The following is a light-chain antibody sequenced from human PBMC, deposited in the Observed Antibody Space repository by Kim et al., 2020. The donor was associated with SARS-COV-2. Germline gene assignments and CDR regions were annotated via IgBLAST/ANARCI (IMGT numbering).Light chain of an antibody. CDR1: QSISGY. CDR2: AAS. J-gene: IGKJ4*01. Sequence: ASVGDRVTITCRVSQSISGYLNWYQQKPGKAPKLLIYAASSLQSGVPSRFSGSGSGTDFTLTISSLQPEDFATYSCQQSYSTPFTFGGGTKVDIK. V-gene: IGKV1-39*01. CDR3: QQSYSTPFT.